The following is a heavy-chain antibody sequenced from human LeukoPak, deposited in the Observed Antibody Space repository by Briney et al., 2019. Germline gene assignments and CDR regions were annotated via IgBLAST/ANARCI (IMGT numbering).Heavy chain of an antibody. CDR2: ISGSGSST. D-gene: IGHD3-3*01. CDR1: GFTFSSYA. CDR3: AKVDGITIFEVFDY. Sequence: GGSLRLSCAAPGFTFSSYAMSWVRQAPGKGLEWLSSISGSGSSTYYADSVKGRFTISRDNSKNMLYLQMISLRADDTAVYFCAKVDGITIFEVFDYWGQGTLVTVSS. V-gene: IGHV3-23*01. J-gene: IGHJ4*02.